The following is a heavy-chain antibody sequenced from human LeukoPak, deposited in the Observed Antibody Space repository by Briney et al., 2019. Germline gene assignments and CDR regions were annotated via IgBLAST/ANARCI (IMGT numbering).Heavy chain of an antibody. CDR1: GFTFSSYA. D-gene: IGHD1-26*01. J-gene: IGHJ4*02. V-gene: IGHV3-23*01. Sequence: SGGSLRLSCAASGFTFSSYAMSWVRQAPGKGLEWVSAISGSGGSTYYADSVKGRFTISRDNSKNTLYLQMNSLRAEDTAVYYCAKGREWELLPFDYWGQGTLVTVSS. CDR2: ISGSGGST. CDR3: AKGREWELLPFDY.